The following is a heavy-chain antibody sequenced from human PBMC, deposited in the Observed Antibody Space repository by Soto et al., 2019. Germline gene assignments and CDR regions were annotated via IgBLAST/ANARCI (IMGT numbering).Heavy chain of an antibody. D-gene: IGHD2-2*01. J-gene: IGHJ5*02. CDR2: SRSNANSYTT. Sequence: EVQLVESGGGLVQPGGSLRLSCAASGFTFSDRYMDWVRQAPGKGLEWVGRSRSNANSYTTEYAASVKGRFTISRDDSKNSLYLQMNSLKTEDTAVYYCATTRSSMPWGHGTLVTVSS. V-gene: IGHV3-72*01. CDR3: ATTRSSMP. CDR1: GFTFSDRY.